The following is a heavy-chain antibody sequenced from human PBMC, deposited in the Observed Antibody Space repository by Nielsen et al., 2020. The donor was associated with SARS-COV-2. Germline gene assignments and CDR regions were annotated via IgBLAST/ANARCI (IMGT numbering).Heavy chain of an antibody. CDR3: ARDPRISFGELRFDP. Sequence: ASVKVSCKASGYTFTSYGISWVRQAPGQGLEWMGWISAYNGNTNYAQKLQGRVTMTTDTSTSTAYMELRSLRSDDTAVYYCARDPRISFGELRFDPWGQGTLVTVSS. V-gene: IGHV1-18*01. CDR2: ISAYNGNT. D-gene: IGHD3-10*01. CDR1: GYTFTSYG. J-gene: IGHJ5*02.